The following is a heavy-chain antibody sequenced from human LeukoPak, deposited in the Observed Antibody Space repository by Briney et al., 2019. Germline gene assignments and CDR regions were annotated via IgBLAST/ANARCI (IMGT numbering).Heavy chain of an antibody. J-gene: IGHJ4*02. D-gene: IGHD2-21*02. Sequence: SETQSLTCTVSGGSISSHYWSWIRQPPGKGLEWIGYIYYSGSTNYNPSLKSRVTISVDTSKNQFSLKLSSVTAADTAVYYCARVGLYCGGDCYYFDCWGQGTLVTVSS. V-gene: IGHV4-59*11. CDR2: IYYSGST. CDR1: GGSISSHY. CDR3: ARVGLYCGGDCYYFDC.